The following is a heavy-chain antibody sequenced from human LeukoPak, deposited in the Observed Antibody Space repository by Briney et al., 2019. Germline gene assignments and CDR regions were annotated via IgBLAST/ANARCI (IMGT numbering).Heavy chain of an antibody. CDR1: GVSISSYY. J-gene: IGHJ4*02. V-gene: IGHV4-59*13. CDR3: SRIGATSGLDS. Sequence: PSETLSLTCTVSGVSISSYYWSWIRQPPGKGLEWIGYFYDSGSTNYNPSLKSQLTISVDTSKNQLSLKLSPVTAAGTAVYYCSRIGATSGLDSWGQGTLVTVSS. CDR2: FYDSGST. D-gene: IGHD1-26*01.